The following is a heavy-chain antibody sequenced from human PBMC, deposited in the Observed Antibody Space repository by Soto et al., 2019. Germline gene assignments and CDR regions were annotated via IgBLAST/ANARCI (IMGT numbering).Heavy chain of an antibody. V-gene: IGHV4-59*08. CDR2: IHYSGST. J-gene: IGHJ6*02. CDR3: ARRIVILAADYGMDV. D-gene: IGHD2-15*01. CDR1: GGSISSYY. Sequence: SETLSLTCTVSGGSISSYYWSWIRQPPGKRLEWIGYIHYSGSTNYSPSLKSRVTISVDTSKKQFSLKLSSVTAADTAVYYCARRIVILAADYGMDVWGQGTTVTVSS.